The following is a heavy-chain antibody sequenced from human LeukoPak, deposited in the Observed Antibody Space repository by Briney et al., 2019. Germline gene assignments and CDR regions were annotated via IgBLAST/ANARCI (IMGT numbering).Heavy chain of an antibody. J-gene: IGHJ4*02. CDR3: ARLSSVLRYFDWLTGGNYFDY. Sequence: PGGSLRLSCAASGFTFSSYSMNWVRQAPGKGLEWVSYISSSSSTIYYADSVKGRFTISRDNAKNSLYLQMNSLRAEDTAVYYCARLSSVLRYFDWLTGGNYFDYWGQGTLVTVSS. CDR1: GFTFSSYS. V-gene: IGHV3-48*04. D-gene: IGHD3-9*01. CDR2: ISSSSSTI.